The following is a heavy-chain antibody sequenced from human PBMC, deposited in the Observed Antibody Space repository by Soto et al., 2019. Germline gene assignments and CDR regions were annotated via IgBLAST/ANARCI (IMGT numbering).Heavy chain of an antibody. CDR2: INHSGTT. D-gene: IGHD1-1*01. Sequence: SETPPLTCGVFGGFFSGFQWNWIRQSPGQGLEWIGEINHSGTTKYNPSLESRINLSVDTSKKQFSLKMFSVTAADTAIYYCARGWRFDPWGQGTQVTVSS. CDR1: GGFFSGFQ. J-gene: IGHJ5*02. V-gene: IGHV4-34*01. CDR3: ARGWRFDP.